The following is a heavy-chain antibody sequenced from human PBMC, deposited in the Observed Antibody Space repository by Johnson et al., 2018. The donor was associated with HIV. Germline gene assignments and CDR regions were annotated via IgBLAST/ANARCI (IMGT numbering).Heavy chain of an antibody. CDR1: GFSFGTYA. D-gene: IGHD6-13*01. CDR3: GRDMSSRWGMGDACDI. V-gene: IGHV3-30*03. CDR2: ISHDGYNE. Sequence: QVQLVESGGGVVQPGRSLRLSCAASGFSFGTYAMHWVRQAPGKGLEWVAVISHDGYNEDYGDSVKGRFTISRDNSKNTLYLQMSSLRAEDTAMYYCGRDMSSRWGMGDACDIWCQGTMVTVSS. J-gene: IGHJ3*02.